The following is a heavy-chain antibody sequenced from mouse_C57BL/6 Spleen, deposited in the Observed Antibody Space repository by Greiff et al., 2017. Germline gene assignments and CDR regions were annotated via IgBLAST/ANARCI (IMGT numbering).Heavy chain of an antibody. V-gene: IGHV5-9-1*02. D-gene: IGHD2-4*01. CDR2: ISSGGDYI. Sequence: EVNVVESGEGLVKPGGSLKLSCAASGFTFSSYAMSWVRQTPEKRLEWVAYISSGGDYIYYADTVKGRFTISRDNARNTLYLQMSSLKSEDTAMYYCTRDRGDDYDEGYAMDYWGQGTSVTVSS. CDR1: GFTFSSYA. CDR3: TRDRGDDYDEGYAMDY. J-gene: IGHJ4*01.